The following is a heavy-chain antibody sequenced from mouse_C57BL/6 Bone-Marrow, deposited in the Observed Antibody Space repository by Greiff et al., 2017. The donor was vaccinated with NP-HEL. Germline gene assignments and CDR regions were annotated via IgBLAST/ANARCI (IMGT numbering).Heavy chain of an antibody. CDR2: ISSGSSTI. Sequence: EVMLVESGGGLVKPGGSLKLSCAASGFTFSDYGMHWVRQAPEKGLEWVAYISSGSSTIYYADTVKGRFTISRANAKNTLFLQMTSLRSEDTAMYYCARREWLRYYAMDYWGQGTSVTVSS. J-gene: IGHJ4*01. V-gene: IGHV5-17*01. CDR1: GFTFSDYG. CDR3: ARREWLRYYAMDY. D-gene: IGHD2-2*01.